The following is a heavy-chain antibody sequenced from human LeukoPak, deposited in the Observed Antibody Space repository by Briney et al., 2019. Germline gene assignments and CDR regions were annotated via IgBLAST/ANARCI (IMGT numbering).Heavy chain of an antibody. V-gene: IGHV4-39*01. Sequence: SETLSLTCTVSGGSISSTRYYWGWIRQPPGKGLEWIGSIYYSGSTYYNPSLKSRVTMSVDTSKNQFSLRLTSVTAADTAVYYCARQTGSGLFILPGGQGTLVTVSS. CDR1: GGSISSTRYY. J-gene: IGHJ4*02. CDR2: IYYSGST. D-gene: IGHD3/OR15-3a*01. CDR3: ARQTGSGLFILP.